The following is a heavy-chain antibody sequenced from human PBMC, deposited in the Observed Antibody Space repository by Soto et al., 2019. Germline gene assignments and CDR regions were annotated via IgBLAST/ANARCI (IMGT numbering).Heavy chain of an antibody. D-gene: IGHD1-1*01. Sequence: ASVKVSCKTSGYSVHNSGISWVRQAPGQGLEWMGWISVFNGYAHSAQKFQGRVIMTADTFTSTAYMELRGLRSDDTAMYYCSKNGTTWFASWGQGTPVTVSS. V-gene: IGHV1-18*01. CDR1: GYSVHNSG. J-gene: IGHJ5*01. CDR2: ISVFNGYA. CDR3: SKNGTTWFAS.